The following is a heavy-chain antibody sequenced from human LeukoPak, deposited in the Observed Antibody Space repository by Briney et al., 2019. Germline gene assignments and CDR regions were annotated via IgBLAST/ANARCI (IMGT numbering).Heavy chain of an antibody. Sequence: GGSLRLSCAASGFTFSNYWMNWVRQAPGKGLEWVANIKPDGGETYYVDSVKRRFTISRDNAKNSLYLQMNSLRAEDTAVYYCAKICGGDCYANFDYWGQGTLVTVSS. D-gene: IGHD2-21*02. CDR3: AKICGGDCYANFDY. CDR2: IKPDGGET. J-gene: IGHJ4*02. V-gene: IGHV3-7*03. CDR1: GFTFSNYW.